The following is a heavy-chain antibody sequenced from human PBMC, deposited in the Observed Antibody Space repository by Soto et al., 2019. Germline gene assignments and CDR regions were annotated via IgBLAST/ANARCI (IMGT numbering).Heavy chain of an antibody. Sequence: EVQLVESGGGLVQPGGSLRLSCAASGFTFSSYWMSWVRQAPGKGLEWVANIKQDGSDKYYVDSVKGRFTISRDNAKNSLYLQMNSLRAEDTAVYYCARGKVVMITFGGGQGTLVTVSS. J-gene: IGHJ4*02. CDR2: IKQDGSDK. CDR1: GFTFSSYW. D-gene: IGHD3-16*01. CDR3: ARGKVVMITFG. V-gene: IGHV3-7*01.